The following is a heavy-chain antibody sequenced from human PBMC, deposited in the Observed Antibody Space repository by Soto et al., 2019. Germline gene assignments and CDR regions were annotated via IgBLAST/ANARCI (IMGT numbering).Heavy chain of an antibody. Sequence: GGSLRLSCAASGFTFSSYAMSWVRQAPGKGLEWVSAISGSGGSTYYADSVKGRFTISRDNSKNTLYLQMNSLRAEDTAVYYCAKVAYGGYCSGGSCDNFDYWGQGTLVTVSS. CDR1: GFTFSSYA. V-gene: IGHV3-23*01. D-gene: IGHD2-15*01. CDR3: AKVAYGGYCSGGSCDNFDY. CDR2: ISGSGGST. J-gene: IGHJ4*02.